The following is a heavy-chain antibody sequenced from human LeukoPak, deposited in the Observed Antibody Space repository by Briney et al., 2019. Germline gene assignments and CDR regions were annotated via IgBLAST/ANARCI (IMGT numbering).Heavy chain of an antibody. CDR3: ARGPLEGSGYDSRVLYYYYYMDV. J-gene: IGHJ6*03. V-gene: IGHV1-8*01. Sequence: ASVKFFCSACGHTFYSYYFIGVRRPTGRERVEMMWMNHNSDTKGCAQKFQGRVTMTRNTSLSTAYMELSSLRSEDTAVYYCARGPLEGSGYDSRVLYYYYYMDVWGKGTTVIISS. CDR1: GHTFYSYY. CDR2: MNHNSDTK. D-gene: IGHD5-12*01.